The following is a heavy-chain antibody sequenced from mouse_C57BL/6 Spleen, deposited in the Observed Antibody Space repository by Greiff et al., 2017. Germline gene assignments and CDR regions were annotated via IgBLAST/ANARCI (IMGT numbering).Heavy chain of an antibody. CDR1: GFNIKDYY. D-gene: IGHD1-1*01. CDR3: TITTVVATPFDY. V-gene: IGHV14-1*01. J-gene: IGHJ2*01. Sequence: EVQLQQSGAELVRPGASVKLSCTASGFNIKDYYMHWVKQRPEQGLEWIGRIDPEDGDTEYAPKFQGTATMTADTSSNTAYLQLSSPTSEDTAVYYGTITTVVATPFDYWGKGTTLTVSS. CDR2: IDPEDGDT.